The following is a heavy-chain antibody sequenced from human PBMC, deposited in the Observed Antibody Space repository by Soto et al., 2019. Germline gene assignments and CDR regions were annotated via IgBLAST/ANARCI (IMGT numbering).Heavy chain of an antibody. CDR3: VRGGSTRWGVFDS. CDR1: GFTFNSNA. V-gene: IGHV3-23*01. D-gene: IGHD3-10*01. Sequence: EVQLLESGGGLVQPGGSLRLSCAASGFTFNSNAMNWVRQVPGKGLEWVSVISGRGRDIYYADSVKDRFTISRDISKSTLYLQMNSLRAEDTAIYYCVRGGSTRWGVFDSWGQGTLVTVSS. J-gene: IGHJ4*02. CDR2: ISGRGRDI.